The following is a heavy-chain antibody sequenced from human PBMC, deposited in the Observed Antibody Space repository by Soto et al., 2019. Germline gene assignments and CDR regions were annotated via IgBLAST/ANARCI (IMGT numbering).Heavy chain of an antibody. CDR1: GGTFSSYA. CDR3: ARDYTMELGHFWFDP. D-gene: IGHD1-7*01. V-gene: IGHV1-69*13. CDR2: IIPIFGTA. Sequence: SVKVSCKASGGTFSSYAISWVRQAPGQGLEWMGGIIPIFGTANYAQKFQGRVTITADESTSTAYMELSSLRSEDTAVYYCARDYTMELGHFWFDPWGQGTLVTVSS. J-gene: IGHJ5*02.